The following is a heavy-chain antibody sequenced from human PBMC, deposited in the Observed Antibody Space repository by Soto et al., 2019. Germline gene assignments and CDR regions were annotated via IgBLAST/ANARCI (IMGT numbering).Heavy chain of an antibody. J-gene: IGHJ4*02. CDR2: VYYRGRS. CDR3: VSQRTTVPTQAYFDY. V-gene: IGHV4-39*01. D-gene: IGHD4-17*01. Sequence: SLSLTCTVSGGSVTNSSYYWGWIRQSPGKGLEWIGSVYYRGRSYSKSSVKSRVTISVDTSKNRFSLSLNSVTASDTAVYFCVSQRTTVPTQAYFDYWGPGALVTVSS. CDR1: GGSVTNSSYY.